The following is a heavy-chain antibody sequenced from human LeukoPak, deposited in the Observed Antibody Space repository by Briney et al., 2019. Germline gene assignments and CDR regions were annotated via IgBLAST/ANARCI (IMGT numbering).Heavy chain of an antibody. Sequence: SETLSLTCTVSGYSINSGYYWGWIRQPPGKGLEWIGSIYHSGSTYYNPSLKSRVTISVDTSKNQFSLKLSSVTAADTAVYYCARSHSSLRWFDPWGQGTLVTVSS. J-gene: IGHJ5*02. CDR3: ARSHSSLRWFDP. V-gene: IGHV4-38-2*02. CDR2: IYHSGST. D-gene: IGHD6-19*01. CDR1: GYSINSGYY.